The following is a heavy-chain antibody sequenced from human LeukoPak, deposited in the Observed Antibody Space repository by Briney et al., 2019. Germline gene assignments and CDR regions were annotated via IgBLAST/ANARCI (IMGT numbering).Heavy chain of an antibody. J-gene: IGHJ4*02. CDR2: ISGSGGST. CDR3: ARVPKYGDYGIDY. V-gene: IGHV3-23*01. D-gene: IGHD4-17*01. Sequence: GGSLRLSCAASGFTFSSYAMSWVRQAPGKGLEWVSAISGSGGSTYYADSVKGRFTISRDNAKNSLYLQMNSLRVEDTAVYYCARVPKYGDYGIDYWGQGTLVTVSS. CDR1: GFTFSSYA.